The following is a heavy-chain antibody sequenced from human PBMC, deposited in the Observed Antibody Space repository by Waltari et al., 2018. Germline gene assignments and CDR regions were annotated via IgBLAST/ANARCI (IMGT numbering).Heavy chain of an antibody. CDR3: SYSGSYKHFQD. V-gene: IGHV3-72*01. J-gene: IGHJ1*01. CDR1: GFTFSDHY. CDR2: VRDKANRYTT. Sequence: EVQLVESGGGLVQPGGSLRLSRAASGFTFSDHYMDWVRQAPGKGLEWVGRVRDKANRYTTEYAASVKGRFTISRDDLKNSLFLQMNSLKTEDTAVYYCSYSGSYKHFQDWGQGTLVTVSS. D-gene: IGHD1-26*01.